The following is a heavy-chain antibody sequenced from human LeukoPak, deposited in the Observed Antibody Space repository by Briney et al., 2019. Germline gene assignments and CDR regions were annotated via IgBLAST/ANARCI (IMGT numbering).Heavy chain of an antibody. CDR2: IYPSSGGT. CDR1: GYTFTGYY. J-gene: IGHJ2*01. D-gene: IGHD7-27*01. V-gene: IGHV1-2*02. CDR3: ARQSDLGQFDL. Sequence: ASVKVSCKASGYTFTGYYIHWVRQAPGQGLEWMGWIYPSSGGTKYAQKFQGRVTMTRDTSISTAYMELSGLTSDDTAVYYCARQSDLGQFDLWGRGTLVTVSS.